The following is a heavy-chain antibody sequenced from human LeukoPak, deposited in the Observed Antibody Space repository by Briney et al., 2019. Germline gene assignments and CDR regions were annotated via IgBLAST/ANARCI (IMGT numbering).Heavy chain of an antibody. CDR3: VEEAGSVAGRFDH. Sequence: GGSLRLSCAASELIFSNYGMHWVRQAPGKGLEWVTFIQYDGISKYYADSVKGRFTISRDNSKNTLYLQMNSLRPEDTTVYYCVEEAGSVAGRFDHWGQGNMVTVSS. D-gene: IGHD6-19*01. J-gene: IGHJ4*02. V-gene: IGHV3-30*02. CDR2: IQYDGISK. CDR1: ELIFSNYG.